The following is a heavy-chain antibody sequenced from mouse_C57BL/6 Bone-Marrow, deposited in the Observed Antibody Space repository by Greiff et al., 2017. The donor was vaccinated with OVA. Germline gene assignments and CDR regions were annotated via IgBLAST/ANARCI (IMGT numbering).Heavy chain of an antibody. D-gene: IGHD1-1*01. CDR2: INPGSGGT. V-gene: IGHV1-54*01. Sequence: QVQLQQSGAELVRPGTSVKVSCKASGYAFTNYLIEWVKQRPGQGLEWIGVINPGSGGTNYNEKFKGKATLTADKSSSTAYMQLSSLTSEDSAVYFCARATTEGFAYWGQGTLVTVSA. J-gene: IGHJ3*01. CDR1: GYAFTNYL. CDR3: ARATTEGFAY.